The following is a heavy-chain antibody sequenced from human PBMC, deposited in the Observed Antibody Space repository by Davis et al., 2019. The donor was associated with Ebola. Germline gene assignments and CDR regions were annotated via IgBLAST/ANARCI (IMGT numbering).Heavy chain of an antibody. V-gene: IGHV4-39*01. Sequence: GSLRLSCTVFGGSISSSSYYWGWIRQPPGKGLEWIGSIYYSGSTYYNPSLKSRVTISVDTSKNQFFLKLSSVTAADTAVYYCGGSGSYHEDYWGQGTLVTVSS. D-gene: IGHD1-26*01. J-gene: IGHJ4*02. CDR2: IYYSGST. CDR1: GGSISSSSYY. CDR3: GGSGSYHEDY.